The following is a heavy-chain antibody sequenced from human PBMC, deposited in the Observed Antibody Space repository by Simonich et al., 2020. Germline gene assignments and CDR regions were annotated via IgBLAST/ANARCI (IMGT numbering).Heavy chain of an antibody. CDR3: AREGAGNDAFDI. J-gene: IGHJ3*02. Sequence: QVQLVESGGGVVQPGRSLRLSCAASGFTFSSYAMHWVRQAPGKWLGCVAVISYDGRNKYYADSVKGRFTISRDNSKNTLYLQMNSQRAEDTAVYYCAREGAGNDAFDIWGQGTMVTVSS. V-gene: IGHV3-30*07. D-gene: IGHD1-26*01. CDR1: GFTFSSYA. CDR2: ISYDGRNK.